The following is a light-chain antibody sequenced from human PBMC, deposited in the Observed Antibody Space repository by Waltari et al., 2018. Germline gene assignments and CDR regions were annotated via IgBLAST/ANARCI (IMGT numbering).Light chain of an antibody. J-gene: IGKJ1*01. V-gene: IGKV1-13*02. CDR1: QGISSY. CDR3: QQGNSNPWT. Sequence: IQMSQSPSSLSASVGDRVTITCRASQGISSYLNWYQQKPGKAPKLLIYYANSLASGVPSRFSGSGSGTEFTLTISSLQPEDLATYYCQQGNSNPWTFGQGTKVEIK. CDR2: YAN.